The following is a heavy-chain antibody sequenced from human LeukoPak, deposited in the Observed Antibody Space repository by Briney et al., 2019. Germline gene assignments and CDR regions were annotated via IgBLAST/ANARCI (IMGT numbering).Heavy chain of an antibody. CDR3: AREIRRIRSGSYGMDV. CDR2: ISSSSSTI. CDR1: GFSFSSYS. Sequence: PGGALPLSCADSGFSFSSYSMNRLRQAPGAGREGVSYISSSSSTIYYADSVKGRFTISRDNAKNSLYLQKNSLRDEDTAVYYCAREIRRIRSGSYGMDVWGQGTTVTVSS. J-gene: IGHJ6*02. V-gene: IGHV3-48*02. D-gene: IGHD1-26*01.